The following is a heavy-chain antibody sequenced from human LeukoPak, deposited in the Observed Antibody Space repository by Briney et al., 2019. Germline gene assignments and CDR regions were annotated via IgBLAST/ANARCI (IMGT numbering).Heavy chain of an antibody. CDR1: GGTFSSYA. V-gene: IGHV1-18*01. CDR3: ARGGGMVRGVIITEE. J-gene: IGHJ4*02. D-gene: IGHD3-10*01. CDR2: ISAYKGNT. Sequence: ASVKVSCKASGGTFSSYAISWVRQAPGQGLEWMGWISAYKGNTHYAQKLQGRVTMTTDTSTSTAYMELRSLRSDDTAVYYCARGGGMVRGVIITEEWGQGTLVTVSS.